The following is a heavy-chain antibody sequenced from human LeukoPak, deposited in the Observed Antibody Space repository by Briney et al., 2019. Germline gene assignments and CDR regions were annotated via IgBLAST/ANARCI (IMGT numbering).Heavy chain of an antibody. J-gene: IGHJ6*02. CDR2: IIPIFGTA. D-gene: IGHD5-18*01. CDR3: ARADTAMVNGGYYYGMDV. V-gene: IGHV1-69*06. Sequence: ASVKVSCKASGGTFSSYAISWVRQAPGQGLEWMGGIIPIFGTANYAQKFQGRVTITADKSTSTAYMELSSLRSEDTAVYYCARADTAMVNGGYYYGMDVWGQGTTVTVSS. CDR1: GGTFSSYA.